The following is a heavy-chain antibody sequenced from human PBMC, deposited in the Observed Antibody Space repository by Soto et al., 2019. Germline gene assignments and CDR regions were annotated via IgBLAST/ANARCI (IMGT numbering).Heavy chain of an antibody. Sequence: SETLSLTCTVSHGSITRSTFYWGWIRQPPGKGLEWIGSVHYTGNTYYNPSLKSRVTISIDSSKNHLYLKLSSVTAADTAVYYCVRHLYSGDSSGYYGSWGQGDLVTVSA. J-gene: IGHJ5*02. D-gene: IGHD6-19*01. V-gene: IGHV4-39*01. CDR2: VHYTGNT. CDR1: HGSITRSTFY. CDR3: VRHLYSGDSSGYYGS.